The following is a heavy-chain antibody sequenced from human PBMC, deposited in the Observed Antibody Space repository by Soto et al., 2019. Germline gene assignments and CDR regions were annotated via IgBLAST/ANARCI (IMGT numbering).Heavy chain of an antibody. CDR3: ARDLGGIAVAVNWFDP. J-gene: IGHJ5*02. CDR2: ISAYNGNT. Sequence: ASVKVSCKASGYTFTSYGISCVRQAPGQGLEWMGWISAYNGNTNYAQKLQGRVTMTTDTSTSTAYMELRSLRSDDTAVYYCARDLGGIAVAVNWFDPWGQGTLVTVSS. V-gene: IGHV1-18*01. D-gene: IGHD6-19*01. CDR1: GYTFTSYG.